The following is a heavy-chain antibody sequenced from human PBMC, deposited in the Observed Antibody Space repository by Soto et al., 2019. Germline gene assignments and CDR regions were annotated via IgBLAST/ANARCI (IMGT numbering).Heavy chain of an antibody. CDR2: IGGSGDST. Sequence: GGSLRLSCAASGFTFSNYAMSWVRQAPGKGLEWVSAIGGSGDSTYYADSVKGRFTISRDNSKNTLYLQMDSLRAEDTAVYYCAYSLRYFEWSIDVWGQGTQVTVAS. D-gene: IGHD3-9*01. V-gene: IGHV3-23*01. CDR1: GFTFSNYA. J-gene: IGHJ4*02. CDR3: AYSLRYFEWSIDV.